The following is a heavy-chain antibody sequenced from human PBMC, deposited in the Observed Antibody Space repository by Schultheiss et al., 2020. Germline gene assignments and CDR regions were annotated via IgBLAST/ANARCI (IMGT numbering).Heavy chain of an antibody. V-gene: IGHV4-61*03. CDR3: AKTRSYHRAFDF. CDR1: NGSVTGGFYY. J-gene: IGHJ4*02. D-gene: IGHD1-14*01. Sequence: SQTLSLTCSVSNGSVTGGFYYWVWIRQSPGKRLEWLGYIDYGGSTYYNPSLNSRVTFSLDTAKNHVSLEMHSVTAADTAVYFCAKTRSYHRAFDFWGQGTLVTVSS. CDR2: IDYGGST.